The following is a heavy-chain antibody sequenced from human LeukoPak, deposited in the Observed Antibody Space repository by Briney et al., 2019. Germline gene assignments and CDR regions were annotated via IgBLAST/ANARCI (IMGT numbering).Heavy chain of an antibody. CDR2: IYTSGST. V-gene: IGHV4-4*07. D-gene: IGHD6-13*01. J-gene: IGHJ5*02. CDR1: GGSISSYY. CDR3: ARDGRRAAGRGYHSNWFDP. Sequence: SETLSLTCTVSGGSISSYYWSWIRQPAGKGLEWIGRIYTSGSTNYNPSLKSRVTMSVDTSKNQFSLKLSSVTAADTAVYYCARDGRRAAGRGYHSNWFDPWGRGTLVTVSS.